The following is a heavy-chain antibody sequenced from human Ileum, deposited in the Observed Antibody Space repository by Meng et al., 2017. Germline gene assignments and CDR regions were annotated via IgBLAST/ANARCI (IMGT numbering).Heavy chain of an antibody. V-gene: IGHV4-34*01. CDR3: ARSGVTTVTYLD. J-gene: IGHJ4*02. Sequence: HLQQGGAGLLKPSETLSLTCAIGGGSFSTYYWSWIRQPPGKGLEWIGEISRSGTTNYNPSLKSRVTISVDTSKNQFSLTVTSVTAADSALYYCARSGVTTVTYLDWGQGTLVTVSS. D-gene: IGHD4-11*01. CDR1: GGSFSTYY. CDR2: ISRSGTT.